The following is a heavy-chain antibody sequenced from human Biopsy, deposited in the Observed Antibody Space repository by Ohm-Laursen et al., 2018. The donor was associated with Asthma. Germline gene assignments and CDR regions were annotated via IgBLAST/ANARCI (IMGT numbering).Heavy chain of an antibody. CDR2: ISFDGSTK. CDR1: GLTFRNYG. Sequence: SLRLSCTASGLTFRNYGMHWVRQALGKGLEWVALISFDGSTKYFADSVKGRFTISRDNSKNTLYLQMNSLRAEDTAVYYCARAISSSWWAVEYWGQGTLVTVSS. J-gene: IGHJ4*02. V-gene: IGHV3-30*03. CDR3: ARAISSSWWAVEY. D-gene: IGHD6-6*01.